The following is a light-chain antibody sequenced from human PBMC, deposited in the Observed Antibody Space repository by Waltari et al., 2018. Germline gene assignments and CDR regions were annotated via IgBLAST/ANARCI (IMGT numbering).Light chain of an antibody. CDR1: QTVLYISNNKNN. CDR2: WAS. CDR3: QQYYSSPWT. J-gene: IGKJ1*01. Sequence: DIVMTQSPDSLAVSLGERATINCRSSQTVLYISNNKNNLAWYQQKPGQPPKLLIYWASTRESGVPDRFSGSGSGTDFTLTISSLQAVDVAVYYCQQYYSSPWTFGQGTKVEIK. V-gene: IGKV4-1*01.